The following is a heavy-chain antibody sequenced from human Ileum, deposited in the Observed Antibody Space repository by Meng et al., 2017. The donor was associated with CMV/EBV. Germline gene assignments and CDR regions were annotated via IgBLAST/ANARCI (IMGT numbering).Heavy chain of an antibody. CDR2: IYPGDSDT. J-gene: IGHJ4*02. V-gene: IGHV5-51*01. Sequence: SCQGSGYSLSADWIAWVRQMPGKGLEWMGIIYPGDSDTRYGPSFQGQVTISADKSINTAYLQWSSMKASDSAIYYCARRFSGEPFDSWGQGTLVTVSS. D-gene: IGHD3-16*01. CDR3: ARRFSGEPFDS. CDR1: GYSLSADW.